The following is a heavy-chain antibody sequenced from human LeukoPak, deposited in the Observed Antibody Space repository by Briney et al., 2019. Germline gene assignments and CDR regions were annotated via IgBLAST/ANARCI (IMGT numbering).Heavy chain of an antibody. CDR1: GDSISSSSYY. J-gene: IGHJ3*02. Sequence: RSSETLSLTCTVPGDSISSSSYYWGWIRQPPGKGLEWIGSIYYSGSTYYNPSLKSRVTISVDTSKNQFSLKPSSVTAADTAVYYCVREGSISGDAFDIWGRGTLVAVSS. CDR2: IYYSGST. V-gene: IGHV4-39*07. CDR3: VREGSISGDAFDI. D-gene: IGHD2-21*01.